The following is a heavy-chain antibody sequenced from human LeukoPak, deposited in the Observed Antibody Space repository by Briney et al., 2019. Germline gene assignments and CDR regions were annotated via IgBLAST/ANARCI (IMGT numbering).Heavy chain of an antibody. Sequence: GGSLRLSCAASGFTFSSYAMHWVRQAPGKGLEWVAVISYDGSNKYYADSVKGRFTISRDNSKNTLYLQMNSLRAEDTAVYYCARDPDYHFDYWGQGTLVTVSS. CDR2: ISYDGSNK. J-gene: IGHJ4*02. CDR1: GFTFSSYA. V-gene: IGHV3-30-3*01. CDR3: ARDPDYHFDY. D-gene: IGHD4-11*01.